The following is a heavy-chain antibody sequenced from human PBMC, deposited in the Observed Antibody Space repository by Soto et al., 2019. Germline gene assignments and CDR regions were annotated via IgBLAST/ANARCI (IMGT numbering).Heavy chain of an antibody. CDR2: ISADGNNK. CDR1: GFTFSSFG. V-gene: IGHV3-30*18. Sequence: QVQLVESGGGVVQSGTSLRLSCVASGFTFSSFGMHWVRQAPGKGLEWVAVISADGNNKYYVDSVRGRFTISRDNSRNTLYLQLNTLGAEDTAVYYCAKGNLVNFPLCDHWGQGTLVTVSS. J-gene: IGHJ4*02. D-gene: IGHD3-10*01. CDR3: AKGNLVNFPLCDH.